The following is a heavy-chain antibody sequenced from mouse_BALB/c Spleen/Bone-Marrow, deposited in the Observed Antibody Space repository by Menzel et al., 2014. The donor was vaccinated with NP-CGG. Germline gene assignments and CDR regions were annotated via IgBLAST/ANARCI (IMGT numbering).Heavy chain of an antibody. CDR1: EFSLTSYG. CDR2: IWSDGST. J-gene: IGHJ4*01. Sequence: VKVVESGPDLVAPSQSLSITCTVSEFSLTSYGVHWVRQPPGRGLEWLVVIWSDGSTTYNSALKSRLSISKDNSKSQVFLKMNSLQTDDTAMYYCARHRYGAMDYWGQGTSVTVSS. V-gene: IGHV2-6-2*01. CDR3: ARHRYGAMDY. D-gene: IGHD2-14*01.